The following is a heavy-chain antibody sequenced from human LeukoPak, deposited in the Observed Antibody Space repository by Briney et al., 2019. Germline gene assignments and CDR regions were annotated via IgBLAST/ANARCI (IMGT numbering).Heavy chain of an antibody. D-gene: IGHD5-24*01. CDR3: ARGRKRDGYNYGY. CDR2: IYYSGST. CDR1: GGSISSSSYY. J-gene: IGHJ4*02. V-gene: IGHV4-39*07. Sequence: SETLSLTCTVSGGSISSSSYYWGWIRQPPGKGLEWIGSIYYSGSTYYNPSLKSRVTISVDTSKNQFSLKLSSVTAADTAVYYCARGRKRDGYNYGYWGQGTLVTVSS.